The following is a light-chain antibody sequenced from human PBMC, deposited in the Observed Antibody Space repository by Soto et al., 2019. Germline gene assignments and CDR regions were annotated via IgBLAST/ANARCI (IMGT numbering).Light chain of an antibody. CDR3: QQYNNWPPLT. Sequence: EIVMTQSPATLSVSPGERATLSCRASQSVSSNLAWYQQKPGQAPRLLIYGASTRANGMPARFSGSGSGTEFTLTISSLQSEDFAVYYCQQYNNWPPLTFGGGTKVDIK. V-gene: IGKV3-15*01. CDR2: GAS. CDR1: QSVSSN. J-gene: IGKJ4*01.